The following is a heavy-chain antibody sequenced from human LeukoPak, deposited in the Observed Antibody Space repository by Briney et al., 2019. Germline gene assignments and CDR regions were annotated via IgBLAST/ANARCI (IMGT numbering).Heavy chain of an antibody. CDR2: INTITGNP. Sequence: GASVKVSCKASGYTFSNFAINWVRQAPGQGPEWMGWINTITGNPTYAQGFTGRFVFSLDTSVSTAYLQISSLKAEDTAVYYCARGDYYDSSGYYYDLYYYGMDVWGQGTTVTVSS. V-gene: IGHV7-4-1*02. J-gene: IGHJ6*02. D-gene: IGHD3-22*01. CDR3: ARGDYYDSSGYYYDLYYYGMDV. CDR1: GYTFSNFA.